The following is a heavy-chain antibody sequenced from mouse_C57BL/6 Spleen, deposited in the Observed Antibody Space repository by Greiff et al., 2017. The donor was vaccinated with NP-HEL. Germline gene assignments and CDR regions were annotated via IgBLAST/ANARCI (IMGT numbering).Heavy chain of an antibody. CDR2: IHPNSGNT. CDR1: GYTFTSYW. CDR3: ASRSSSGWYYEV. V-gene: IGHV1-64*01. Sequence: QVQLQQPGAELVKPGASVKLSCKASGYTFTSYWMHWVKQRPGQGLEWIGMIHPNSGNTNYNEKFKSKATLTVDKSSSTAYMQLRSLTSEDAAVYYCASRSSSGWYYEVWGTGTTVTVAS. J-gene: IGHJ1*03. D-gene: IGHD1-1*01.